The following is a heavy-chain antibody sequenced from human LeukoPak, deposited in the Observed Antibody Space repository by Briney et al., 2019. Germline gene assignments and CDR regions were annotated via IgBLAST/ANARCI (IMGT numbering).Heavy chain of an antibody. Sequence: ASVKVSYKASGYTFSSHGITWVRQAPGQGLEWMGWISTYNGHTNYAQKVQGRVTMTTDTSTSTAYMELRSLRSDDTAVYYCARDSYDSSGNYLDYWGQGTLVTVSS. D-gene: IGHD3-22*01. CDR1: GYTFSSHG. V-gene: IGHV1-18*01. J-gene: IGHJ4*02. CDR2: ISTYNGHT. CDR3: ARDSYDSSGNYLDY.